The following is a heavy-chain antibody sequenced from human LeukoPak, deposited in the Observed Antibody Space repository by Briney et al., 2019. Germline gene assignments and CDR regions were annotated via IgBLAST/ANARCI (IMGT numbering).Heavy chain of an antibody. J-gene: IGHJ5*02. Sequence: ASVKVSCKASGYTFTSYDINWVRQATGQGLEWKGWMNPNSGNTGYAQKFQGRVTMTRNTSISTAYMELSSLRSEDTAVYYCARGQRGSWHNWFDPWGQGTLVTVSS. CDR3: ARGQRGSWHNWFDP. V-gene: IGHV1-8*01. CDR1: GYTFTSYD. D-gene: IGHD6-13*01. CDR2: MNPNSGNT.